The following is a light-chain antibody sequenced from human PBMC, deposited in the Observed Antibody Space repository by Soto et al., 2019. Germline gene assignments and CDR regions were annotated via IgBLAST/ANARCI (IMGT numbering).Light chain of an antibody. CDR1: QGIRND. V-gene: IGKV1-6*01. Sequence: AIQLTQSPSSLSPSVGDRVTLTCRASQGIRNDLGWYQQKPGKAPKLLSYAASSLQSGVPSRFSGSGSGTDFTLTISSLKPEDFATYYCLQDYNYPRTFGQGTKVDIK. J-gene: IGKJ1*01. CDR3: LQDYNYPRT. CDR2: AAS.